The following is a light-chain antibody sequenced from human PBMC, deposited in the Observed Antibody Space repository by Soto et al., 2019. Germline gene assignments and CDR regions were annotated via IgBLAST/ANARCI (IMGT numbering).Light chain of an antibody. J-gene: IGKJ5*01. Sequence: DLQMTQSPSSVSVSVGDRVTITCRASLDINRWLAWYQVRPGKPPKLLIAGAFVLQSGVPSRFSGSCYGTDFALTIDNLQPEDFATYYCQQADSYPITFGQGTRLDI. V-gene: IGKV1-12*01. CDR1: LDINRW. CDR2: GAF. CDR3: QQADSYPIT.